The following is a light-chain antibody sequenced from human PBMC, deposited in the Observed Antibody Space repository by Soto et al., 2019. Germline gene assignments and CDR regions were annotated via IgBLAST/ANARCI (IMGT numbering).Light chain of an antibody. CDR2: DAS. J-gene: IGKJ2*01. CDR1: QSVSSY. V-gene: IGKV3-11*01. CDR3: QQRANWPHT. Sequence: EIVSTQSPATLSLSPGERATLSCRASQSVSSYLAWYQQKPGQAPRLLIYDASKRATGIPARFSGSGSGTDITLTISSLEPEDSADYYCQQRANWPHTFGQGTKLEIK.